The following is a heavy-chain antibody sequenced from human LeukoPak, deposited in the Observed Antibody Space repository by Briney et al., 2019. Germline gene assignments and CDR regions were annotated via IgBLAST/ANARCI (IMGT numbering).Heavy chain of an antibody. CDR1: GFTFDDYA. J-gene: IGHJ4*02. D-gene: IGHD3-16*01. V-gene: IGHV3-23*01. CDR2: ISGSGGHT. CDR3: AKDGALYPFFFDS. Sequence: GGSLRLSCAASGFTFDDYAVSWVRQAPGKGLEWVSAISGSGGHTYYADSVKGRFTISRDNSKNTLYLQMDTLRGEDTAIYYCAKDGALYPFFFDSWGQGTLVTVSS.